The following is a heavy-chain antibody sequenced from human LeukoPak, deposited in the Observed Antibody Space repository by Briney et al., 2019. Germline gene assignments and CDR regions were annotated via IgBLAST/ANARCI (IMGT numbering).Heavy chain of an antibody. CDR2: IIPIFGTA. V-gene: IGHV1-69*13. CDR3: ARRSDILTPLSYYYYGMDV. Sequence: SVKVSCKASGGTFSSYAISWVRQAPGQGLEWMGGIIPIFGTANYAQKFQGRVTITADESTSTAYMELSSLRSEDTAVYYCARRSDILTPLSYYYYGMDVWGQGTTVTVSS. D-gene: IGHD3-9*01. J-gene: IGHJ6*02. CDR1: GGTFSSYA.